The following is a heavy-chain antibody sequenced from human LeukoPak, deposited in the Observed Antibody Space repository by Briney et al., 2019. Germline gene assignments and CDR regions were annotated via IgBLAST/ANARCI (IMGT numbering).Heavy chain of an antibody. CDR1: GYTFTSYY. CDR3: ARELVGATRALPFDY. D-gene: IGHD1-26*01. CDR2: INPSGGST. J-gene: IGHJ4*02. V-gene: IGHV1-46*01. Sequence: GASVKVSCKASGYTFTSYYMHWVRQAPGQGLEWMGIINPSGGSTSYAQKFQGRVTITADESTSTAYMELSSLRSEDTAVYYCARELVGATRALPFDYWGQGTLVTVSS.